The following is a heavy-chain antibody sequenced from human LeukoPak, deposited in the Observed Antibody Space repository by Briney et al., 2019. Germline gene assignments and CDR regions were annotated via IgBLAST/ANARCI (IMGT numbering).Heavy chain of an antibody. CDR2: IWYDGSNK. J-gene: IGHJ4*02. Sequence: GGSLRLSCAASGFTFSSYVMHWVRQAPGKGLEWVAVIWYDGSNKYYADSVKGRFTISRDNSKNTLYLQMNSLRAEDTAVYYCARGKDSSSWYYFDYWGQGTLVTVSS. V-gene: IGHV3-33*01. CDR3: ARGKDSSSWYYFDY. CDR1: GFTFSSYV. D-gene: IGHD6-13*01.